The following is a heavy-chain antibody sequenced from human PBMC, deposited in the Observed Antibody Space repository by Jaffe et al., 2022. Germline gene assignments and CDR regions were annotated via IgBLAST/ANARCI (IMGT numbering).Heavy chain of an antibody. CDR1: GGSISSYY. CDR3: ANGLAPRAYYYYMDV. V-gene: IGHV4-59*01. CDR2: IYYSGST. J-gene: IGHJ6*03. Sequence: QVQLQESGPGLVKPSETLSLTCTVSGGSISSYYWSWIRQPPGKGLEWIGYIYYSGSTNYNPSLKSRVTISVDTSKNQFSLKLSSVTAADTAVYYCANGLAPRAYYYYMDVWGKGTTVTVSS.